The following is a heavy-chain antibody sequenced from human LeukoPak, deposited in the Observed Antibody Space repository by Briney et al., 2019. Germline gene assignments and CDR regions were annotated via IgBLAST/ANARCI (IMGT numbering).Heavy chain of an antibody. V-gene: IGHV3-23*01. D-gene: IGHD2-2*01. CDR3: AKDHSVPAAEELIFDY. J-gene: IGHJ4*02. CDR2: ISGSGDNT. CDR1: EFIFSRYA. Sequence: GGSLRLSCAASEFIFSRYAMSWVRQAPGKGLEWVSGISGSGDNTYYADAVKGRFTISRDNSKNTLYLQMNSLRAEDTAVYYCAKDHSVPAAEELIFDYWGQGTLVTVSS.